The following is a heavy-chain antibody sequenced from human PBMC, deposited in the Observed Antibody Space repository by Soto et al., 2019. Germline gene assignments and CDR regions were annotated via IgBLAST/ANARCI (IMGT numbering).Heavy chain of an antibody. Sequence: GASVKVSCKASGGTFSSYTISWVRQAPGQGLEWMGRIIPILGIANYAQKFQGRVTITADKSTSTAYMELSSLRSEDTAVYYCARDPPRYCSSTSCLYYWGQGTLVTV. D-gene: IGHD2-2*01. CDR2: IIPILGIA. V-gene: IGHV1-69*04. CDR1: GGTFSSYT. J-gene: IGHJ4*02. CDR3: ARDPPRYCSSTSCLYY.